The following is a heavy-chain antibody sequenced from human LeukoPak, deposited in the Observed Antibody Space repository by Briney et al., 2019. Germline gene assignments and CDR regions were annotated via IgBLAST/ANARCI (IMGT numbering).Heavy chain of an antibody. CDR3: TVANYDDSSGYSRPFDY. Sequence: ASVKVSCKASRYTFTNYYHWVRQAPGQGLKWMGWINPNSGGTNYAQKFQGRVTMTRDTSISTGYMELSRLRSDDTAVYYCTVANYDDSSGYSRPFDYWGQGTLVTVSS. V-gene: IGHV1-2*02. D-gene: IGHD3-22*01. CDR2: INPNSGGT. CDR1: RYTFTNYY. J-gene: IGHJ4*02.